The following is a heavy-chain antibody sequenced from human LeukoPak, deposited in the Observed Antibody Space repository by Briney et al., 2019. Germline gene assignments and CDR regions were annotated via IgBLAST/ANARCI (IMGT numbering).Heavy chain of an antibody. Sequence: SETLSLTCTVSGGSISRYYWSWIRQPPGKGLEWFGYISDSGTTNYNPSLKSRVTISVDTSKKEFSLKLSSVTAADTAVYYCARFDYIFDPWGQGTLVTVSS. D-gene: IGHD4-11*01. CDR3: ARFDYIFDP. CDR2: ISDSGTT. J-gene: IGHJ5*02. CDR1: GGSISRYY. V-gene: IGHV4-59*01.